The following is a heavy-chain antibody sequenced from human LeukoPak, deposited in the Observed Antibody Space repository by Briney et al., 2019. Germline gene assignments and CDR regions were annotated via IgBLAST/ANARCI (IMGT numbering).Heavy chain of an antibody. CDR3: ARINYYGSGRTHYYMDV. Sequence: PSQTLSLTCTVSGGSISSGGYYWSWIRHHPGKSLEWIGYIYYSGSTYYNPSLKSRVTISVDTSKNQFSLKLSSVTAADTAVYYCARINYYGSGRTHYYMDVWGKGTTVTVSS. V-gene: IGHV4-31*03. CDR2: IYYSGST. D-gene: IGHD3-10*01. J-gene: IGHJ6*03. CDR1: GGSISSGGYY.